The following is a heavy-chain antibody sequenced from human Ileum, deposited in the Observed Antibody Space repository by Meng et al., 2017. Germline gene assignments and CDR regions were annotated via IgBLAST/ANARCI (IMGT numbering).Heavy chain of an antibody. D-gene: IGHD6-6*01. V-gene: IGHV4-34*01. Sequence: SETLSLTCGVQGGSLSGYYWHWIRQAPGKGLEWIGEINHSGNTNYSPSLMSRVTISVDTSKNQFSLRLTSATAADTAVYYCARARGSWHAFEIWGPGTRVTGSS. CDR1: GGSLSGYY. J-gene: IGHJ3*02. CDR3: ARARGSWHAFEI. CDR2: INHSGNT.